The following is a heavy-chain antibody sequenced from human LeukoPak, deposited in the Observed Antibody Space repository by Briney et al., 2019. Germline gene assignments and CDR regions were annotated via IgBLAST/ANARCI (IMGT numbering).Heavy chain of an antibody. CDR1: GFTFSSYG. V-gene: IGHV3-53*05. J-gene: IGHJ4*02. D-gene: IGHD6-13*01. CDR3: ARVLQYSSGWYAGY. Sequence: PGGSLRLSCAASGFTFSSYGMHWVRQAPGKGLEWVSVIYSGGSTYYADSVKGRFTISRDNSKNTLYLQMNSLRAEDTAVYYCARVLQYSSGWYAGYWGQGTLVTVSS. CDR2: IYSGGST.